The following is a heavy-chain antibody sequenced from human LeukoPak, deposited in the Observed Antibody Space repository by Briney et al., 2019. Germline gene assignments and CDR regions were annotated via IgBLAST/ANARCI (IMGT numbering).Heavy chain of an antibody. V-gene: IGHV3-74*01. CDR1: GFTFSSYW. Sequence: GGSLRLSCAASGFTFSSYWMHWVRHAPGKGLVWVSRINSDGSSTRYADSVKGRFTISRDNAKNTLYLQMNSLRAEDTAVYYCARDPDYYGSGRFDYWGQGTLVTVSS. CDR2: INSDGSST. J-gene: IGHJ4*02. D-gene: IGHD3-10*01. CDR3: ARDPDYYGSGRFDY.